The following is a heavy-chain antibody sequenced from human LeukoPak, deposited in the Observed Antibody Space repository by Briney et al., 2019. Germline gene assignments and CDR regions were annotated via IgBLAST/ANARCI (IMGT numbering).Heavy chain of an antibody. CDR3: ARLKQRRFDY. CDR1: GGSISSYY. D-gene: IGHD1/OR15-1a*01. CDR2: IYTSGSS. Sequence: PSETLSLTCTVSGGSISSYYWSWIRQPPGKGLEWIGYIYTSGSSNYNPSLKSRVTISVDTSKNQFSLKLSSVTAADTAVYYCARLKQRRFDYWGQGILVTVSS. J-gene: IGHJ4*02. V-gene: IGHV4-4*09.